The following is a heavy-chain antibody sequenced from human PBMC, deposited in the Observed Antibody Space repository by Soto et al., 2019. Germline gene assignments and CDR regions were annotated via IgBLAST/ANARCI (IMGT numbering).Heavy chain of an antibody. CDR2: IYYSGST. J-gene: IGHJ4*02. V-gene: IGHV4-30-4*01. CDR1: GGSISSGDYY. D-gene: IGHD5-18*01. CDR3: ARANTAMAQYYFDY. Sequence: SETLSLTCTVSGGSISSGDYYWSWIRQPPGKGLEWIGYIYYSGSTYYNPSLKSRVTISVDTSKNQFSLKLSSVTAADTAVYYCARANTAMAQYYFDYWGQGTLVTVSS.